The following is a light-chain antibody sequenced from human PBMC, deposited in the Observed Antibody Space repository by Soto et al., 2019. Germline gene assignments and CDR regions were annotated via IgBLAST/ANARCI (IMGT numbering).Light chain of an antibody. J-gene: IGKJ1*01. Sequence: EIVMTQSPATLSVSPGESATLSCRASQSVSNNLAWYQQKPGQAPRLLIYGPSTRATGVPARFSGSGSGTEFTLTISSLQSEDFAGYYCQQYNNWPPWTFGQGTKVEIK. CDR1: QSVSNN. V-gene: IGKV3-15*01. CDR3: QQYNNWPPWT. CDR2: GPS.